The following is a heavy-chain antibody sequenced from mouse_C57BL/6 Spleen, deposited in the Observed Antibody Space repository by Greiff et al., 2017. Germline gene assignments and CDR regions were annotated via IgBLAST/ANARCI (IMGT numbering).Heavy chain of an antibody. Sequence: VQLQQSGAELMKPGASVKFSCKATGYTFTGSWIEWVKQRPGHGLEWIGRIVPGSGSTNYNAKFKGKATLTADTSSNTAYMQRSSLTTEDTSIYAWATRLRTYYAMDYWGQGTSVTVSS. V-gene: IGHV1-9*01. CDR2: IVPGSGST. J-gene: IGHJ4*01. CDR1: GYTFTGSW. CDR3: ATRLRTYYAMDY. D-gene: IGHD3-2*02.